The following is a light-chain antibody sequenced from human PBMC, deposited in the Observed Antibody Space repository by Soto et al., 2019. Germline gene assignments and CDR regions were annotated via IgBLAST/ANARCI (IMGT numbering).Light chain of an antibody. CDR3: QQYGSSTT. CDR1: QSVPNNY. V-gene: IGKV3-20*01. Sequence: EIVLTQSPGTLSLSPGERATLSCRASQSVPNNYLAWYQQKSGQAPRRLIFGASFRASGVPDRFSGSGSGTDFTLTISRLEPEDFAVYHCQQYGSSTTFGQGTRWIS. J-gene: IGKJ1*01. CDR2: GAS.